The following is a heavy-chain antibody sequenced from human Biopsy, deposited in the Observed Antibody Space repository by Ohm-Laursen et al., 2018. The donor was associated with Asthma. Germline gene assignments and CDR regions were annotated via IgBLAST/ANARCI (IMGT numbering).Heavy chain of an antibody. D-gene: IGHD2-15*01. Sequence: TLPLTCSASGGSVSSDKYYWSWIRQPPGKGLEWIAYIFYSGATNYNPALKSRVAQSIDTSKSQFSLRLSSVTAADTAVYYCARVPTTLRYFDLWGRGTLVTVSS. CDR3: ARVPTTLRYFDL. J-gene: IGHJ2*01. CDR1: GGSVSSDKYY. CDR2: IFYSGAT. V-gene: IGHV4-61*01.